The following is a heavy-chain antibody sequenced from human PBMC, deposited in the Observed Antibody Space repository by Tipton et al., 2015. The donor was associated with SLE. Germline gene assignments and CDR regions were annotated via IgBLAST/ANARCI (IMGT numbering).Heavy chain of an antibody. CDR2: IHHSGST. CDR3: ASESAQLWSRDDAFDI. V-gene: IGHV4-38-2*01. Sequence: TLSLTCAVSGYSISTGYYWGWIRQPPGKGLEWIGTIHHSGSTYYNPSLKSRVTISVDTSKNQFSLKLSSVTAADTAVYYCASESAQLWSRDDAFDIWGQGKKVTVSS. CDR1: GYSISTGYY. D-gene: IGHD5-18*01. J-gene: IGHJ3*02.